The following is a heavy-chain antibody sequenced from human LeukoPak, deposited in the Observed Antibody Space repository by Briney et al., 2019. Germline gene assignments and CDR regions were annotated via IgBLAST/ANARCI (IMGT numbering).Heavy chain of an antibody. Sequence: SGTLSLTCAVSGGSISSSNWWSWVRQPPGKGLKWIGEIYHSGSTNYNPSLKSRVTISVDKSKNQFSLKLSSVTAADTAVYYCARTPTPSTVTTVTSAFDIWGQGTMVTVSS. CDR3: ARTPTPSTVTTVTSAFDI. CDR2: IYHSGST. V-gene: IGHV4-4*02. J-gene: IGHJ3*02. D-gene: IGHD4-17*01. CDR1: GGSISSSNW.